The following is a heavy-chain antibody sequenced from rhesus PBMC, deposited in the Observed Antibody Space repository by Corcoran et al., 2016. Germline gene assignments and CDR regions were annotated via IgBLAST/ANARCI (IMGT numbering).Heavy chain of an antibody. CDR1: GGSISSSYW. J-gene: IGHJ4*01. CDR2: IYGSGGSN. CDR3: ARRDSSGWYYFDY. Sequence: QVQLQESGPGVVKPSETLSLTCAVSGGSISSSYWWSWIRQSPGKGMEWIGGIYGSGGSNEYTPSLRSRVTSSIDTSKNQFSLKLSSVTAADTAVYYCARRDSSGWYYFDYWGQGVLVTVSS. V-gene: IGHV4-93*02. D-gene: IGHD6-31*01.